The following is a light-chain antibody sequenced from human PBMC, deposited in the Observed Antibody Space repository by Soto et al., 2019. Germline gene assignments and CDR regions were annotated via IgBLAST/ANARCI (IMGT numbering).Light chain of an antibody. CDR2: AAS. J-gene: IGKJ4*01. CDR3: QSYYNAPFT. Sequence: DIQVTQYPSSLSASVGDRVTITCRASQGIKNYLAWYQQKPGEIPKLLIYAASTLESGIPPRVSGSGSGTDFTLTINNLQPEDVASYYCQSYYNAPFTFGGGTKVEIK. CDR1: QGIKNY. V-gene: IGKV1-27*01.